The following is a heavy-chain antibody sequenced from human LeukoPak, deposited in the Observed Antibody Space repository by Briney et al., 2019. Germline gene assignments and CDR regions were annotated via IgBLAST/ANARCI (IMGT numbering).Heavy chain of an antibody. Sequence: PGGSLRHSCAASGFTFSNAWMSWVRQAPGKGLEWVGRIKSKTDGGTTDYAAPVKGRFTISRDDSKNTLYLQMNSLKTEDTAVYYCTTDVTLVGATAGGYWGQGTLVTVSS. J-gene: IGHJ4*02. D-gene: IGHD1-26*01. CDR3: TTDVTLVGATAGGY. CDR2: IKSKTDGGTT. CDR1: GFTFSNAW. V-gene: IGHV3-15*01.